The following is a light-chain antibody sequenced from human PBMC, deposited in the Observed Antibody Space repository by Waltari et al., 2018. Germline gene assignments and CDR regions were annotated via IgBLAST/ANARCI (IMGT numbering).Light chain of an antibody. CDR1: SSDIGNYDL. CDR2: EVT. Sequence: QSALTQPASVSGSPGQSITISCSGTSSDIGNYDLVSWFQPNPGKAPKLLIYEVTKRPSGVSRRFSGSKTGNTASLTISGLQAEDEAHYYCCSHAGSRSIWVIGGGTKLTVL. J-gene: IGLJ3*02. CDR3: CSHAGSRSIWV. V-gene: IGLV2-23*02.